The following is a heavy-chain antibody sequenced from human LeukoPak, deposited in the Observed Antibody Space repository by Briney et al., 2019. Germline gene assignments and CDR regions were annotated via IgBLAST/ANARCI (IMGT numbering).Heavy chain of an antibody. Sequence: GGSLRLSCAASGFTFSSYWMSWVRQAPGKGLEWVANIKQDGSEKYYVDSVKGRFTISRDNAKNSLYLQMNSLRAEDTAVYYCAKDKLGIRIQLLPYPYYFDYWGQGTLVTVSS. CDR2: IKQDGSEK. CDR3: AKDKLGIRIQLLPYPYYFDY. D-gene: IGHD3-3*02. V-gene: IGHV3-7*01. CDR1: GFTFSSYW. J-gene: IGHJ4*02.